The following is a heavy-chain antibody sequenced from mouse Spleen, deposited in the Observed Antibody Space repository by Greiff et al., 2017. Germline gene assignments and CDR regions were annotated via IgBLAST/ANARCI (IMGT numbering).Heavy chain of an antibody. V-gene: IGHV14-1*01. CDR1: GFNIKDYY. CDR2: IDPEDGDT. Sequence: EVKLQESGAELVRPGASVKLSCTASGFNIKDYYMHWVKQRPEQGLEWIGRIDPEDGDTEYAPKFQGKATMTADTSSNTAYLQLSSLTSEDTAVYYCTSSIYDGYPFAYWGQGTLVTVSA. CDR3: TSSIYDGYPFAY. D-gene: IGHD2-3*01. J-gene: IGHJ3*01.